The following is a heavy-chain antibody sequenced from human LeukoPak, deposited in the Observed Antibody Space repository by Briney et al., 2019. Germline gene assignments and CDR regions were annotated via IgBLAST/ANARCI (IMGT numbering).Heavy chain of an antibody. CDR2: LRIKTFGGTT. Sequence: GGSLRLSCTSSGFTFGTYAVSWFRQAPGKGLEWVAFLRIKTFGGTTEYAASVKGRFTISRDDSKSIAYLQMNSLKTEDTAVYYCTRYSGRTDYWGQGTLVSVSS. CDR3: TRYSGRTDY. D-gene: IGHD5-18*01. J-gene: IGHJ4*02. V-gene: IGHV3-49*03. CDR1: GFTFGTYA.